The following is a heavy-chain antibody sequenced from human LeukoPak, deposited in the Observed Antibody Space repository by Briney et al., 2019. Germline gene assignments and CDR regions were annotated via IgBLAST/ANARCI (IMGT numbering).Heavy chain of an antibody. V-gene: IGHV3-64*01. CDR2: ISSDGGST. CDR1: GFTFSSFP. J-gene: IGHJ4*02. CDR3: ARGHWEPLYYSDC. Sequence: PGGSLRLSCAASGFTFSSFPMHWVRQAPGKGLEYVSAISSDGGSTFYANSVKARFTISRDNSKNTLYLQMGSLRPEDMAVYYCARGHWEPLYYSDCWGRGTLVTVSS. D-gene: IGHD1-26*01.